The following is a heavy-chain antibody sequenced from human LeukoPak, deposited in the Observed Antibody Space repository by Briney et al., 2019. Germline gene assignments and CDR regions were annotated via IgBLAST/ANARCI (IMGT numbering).Heavy chain of an antibody. V-gene: IGHV3-21*01. CDR2: ISSSNSYI. CDR3: ARGIPGFNTGVSYGMDV. CDR1: GFTFSSYS. Sequence: PGGSLRLSCAASGFTFSSYSMNWVRQAPGKGLEWVSSISSSNSYIYYADSVKGRFTISRDNAKNSLYLQMNSLRAEDTAVYYCARGIPGFNTGVSYGMDVWGQGTTVTVAS. D-gene: IGHD1-14*01. J-gene: IGHJ6*02.